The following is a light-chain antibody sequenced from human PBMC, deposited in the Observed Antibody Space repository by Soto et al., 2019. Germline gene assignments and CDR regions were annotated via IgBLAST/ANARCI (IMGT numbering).Light chain of an antibody. Sequence: DIQMTQSPSTLSGSVGDRVTITCRASQTISSWLAWYQQKPGKAPKLLIYKASTLKSGIPSRFSGSGSGTDFTPTIRSLQPDDFANYYCQHDNSYSAAFGHGTKV. CDR2: KAS. V-gene: IGKV1-5*03. CDR1: QTISSW. J-gene: IGKJ1*01. CDR3: QHDNSYSAA.